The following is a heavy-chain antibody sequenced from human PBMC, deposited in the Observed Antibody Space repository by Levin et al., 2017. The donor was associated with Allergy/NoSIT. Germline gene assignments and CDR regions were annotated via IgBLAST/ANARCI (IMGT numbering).Heavy chain of an antibody. CDR3: AKGVSSGSPYRAFDM. Sequence: LAGGSLRLSCAASGFTFTSYTMTWVRQAPGRGLEWVSTLRYSGDTTHYADSVKGRFIISRDGSRDTLFLQMNSLRPEDTAVYYCAKGVSSGSPYRAFDMWGQGTMVTVSS. J-gene: IGHJ3*02. CDR1: GFTFTSYT. CDR2: LRYSGDTT. V-gene: IGHV3-23*01. D-gene: IGHD1-26*01.